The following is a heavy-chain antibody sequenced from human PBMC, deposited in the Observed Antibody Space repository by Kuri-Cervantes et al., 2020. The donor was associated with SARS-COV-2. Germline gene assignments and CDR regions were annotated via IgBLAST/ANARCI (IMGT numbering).Heavy chain of an antibody. D-gene: IGHD3-3*01. CDR3: ASTFLNFWSGYYEDV. Sequence: GESLKISCAASGFIFSNYWMSWVRQAPGKGLEWVANIDQDGSEQYYVDSVKGRFSISRDNAKKSLYLQMNSLRAEDTAVYYCASTFLNFWSGYYEDVWGKGTTVTVSS. J-gene: IGHJ6*04. CDR2: IDQDGSEQ. V-gene: IGHV3-7*01. CDR1: GFIFSNYW.